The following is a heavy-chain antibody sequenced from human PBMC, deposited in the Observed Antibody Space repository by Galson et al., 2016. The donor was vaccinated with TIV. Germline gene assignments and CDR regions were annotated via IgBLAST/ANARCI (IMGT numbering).Heavy chain of an antibody. J-gene: IGHJ6*02. CDR1: GFTFSTYV. D-gene: IGHD3-3*01. CDR3: AKGMAILGVIPPWGGMDV. CDR2: VRYDGSHK. Sequence: SLRLSCAASGFTFSTYVMHWVRQAPGKGLEWVAFVRYDGSHKNYADSAKGRFTISRDNSKYTLYLQMNSLRDEDTAVDYCAKGMAILGVIPPWGGMDVWGQGTTVTVSS. V-gene: IGHV3-30*02.